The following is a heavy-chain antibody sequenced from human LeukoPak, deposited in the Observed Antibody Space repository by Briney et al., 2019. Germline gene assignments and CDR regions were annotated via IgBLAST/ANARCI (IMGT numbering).Heavy chain of an antibody. V-gene: IGHV3-30*02. CDR3: AKPGGYYDSSGYFDY. J-gene: IGHJ4*02. CDR2: IRYDGSNK. Sequence: GGSLRLPCAASGFTFSSYGMHWVRQAPGKGLEWVAFIRYDGSNKYYADSVKGRFTISRDNSKNTLWLQMNSLRAEDTAVYYCAKPGGYYDSSGYFDYWGQGTLVTVSS. D-gene: IGHD3-22*01. CDR1: GFTFSSYG.